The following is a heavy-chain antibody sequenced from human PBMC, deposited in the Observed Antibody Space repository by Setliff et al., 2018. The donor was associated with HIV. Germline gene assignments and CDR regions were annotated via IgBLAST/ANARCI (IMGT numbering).Heavy chain of an antibody. J-gene: IGHJ6*03. V-gene: IGHV4-4*08. D-gene: IGHD3-10*01. CDR2: IYTSWIT. CDR1: GDSISSYY. Sequence: SETLSLTCTVSGDSISSYYWSWIRQPPGKGLEWIGYIYTSWITDYNPSLKSRVTISGDTSKNQFSLKLSSVTAADTAVYYCARDRRGYYYGSGSCYMDVWGTGTTVTVSS. CDR3: ARDRRGYYYGSGSCYMDV.